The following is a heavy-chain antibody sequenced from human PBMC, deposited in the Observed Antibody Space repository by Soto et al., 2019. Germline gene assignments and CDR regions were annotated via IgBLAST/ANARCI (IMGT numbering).Heavy chain of an antibody. CDR1: GYTFTSYY. CDR2: INPSGGST. Sequence: QVQLVQSGAEVKKPGASVKVSCKASGYTFTSYYMHWVRQAPGQGLEWMGIINPSGGSTSYAKKFQGRVTMTRDTSTSTVDMELSRQRSQHTSVYYCARESYYYDSRSYSRYYLGVDVWGQGNTVTVSS. J-gene: IGHJ6*01. D-gene: IGHD3-22*01. V-gene: IGHV1-46*03. CDR3: ARESYYYDSRSYSRYYLGVDV.